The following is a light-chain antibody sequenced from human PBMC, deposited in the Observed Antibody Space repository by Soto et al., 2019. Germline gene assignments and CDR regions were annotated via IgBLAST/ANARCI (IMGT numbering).Light chain of an antibody. CDR3: SSYEAITHYA. V-gene: IGLV2-8*01. CDR1: SSDVGGYTY. J-gene: IGLJ1*01. Sequence: SVLTQPPSASGSPGQSVTISCTGTSSDVGGYTYVSWYQQHPGKAPKLMIYEVSKRPSGVPDRFSGSKSGNTASLTVSGLQAEDEADYYCSSYEAITHYASGPATK. CDR2: EVS.